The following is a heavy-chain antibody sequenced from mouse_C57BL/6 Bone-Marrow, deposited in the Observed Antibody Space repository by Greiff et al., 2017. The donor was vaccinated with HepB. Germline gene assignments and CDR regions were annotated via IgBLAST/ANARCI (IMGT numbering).Heavy chain of an antibody. J-gene: IGHJ4*01. CDR2: IYPGSGST. D-gene: IGHD1-1*01. V-gene: IGHV1-55*01. CDR3: ARGAVYYYGSSYDYAMDY. Sequence: QVQLQQPGAELVKPGASVKMSCKASGYTFTSYWITWVKQRPGQGLEWIGDIYPGSGSTNYNEKFKSKATLTVDTSSSTAYMQLSSLTSEDSAVYYCARGAVYYYGSSYDYAMDYWGQGTSVTVSS. CDR1: GYTFTSYW.